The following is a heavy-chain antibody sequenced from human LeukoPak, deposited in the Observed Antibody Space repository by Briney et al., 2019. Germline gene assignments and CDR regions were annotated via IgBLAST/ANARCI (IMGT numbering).Heavy chain of an antibody. J-gene: IGHJ3*02. D-gene: IGHD6-13*01. CDR3: ARTAAAGYTGAFDI. Sequence: ASVKVFCKASGYTFTTYYLHWVRQAPGQGLEWMAIINPSVDSTTYAQKFQDRVTMTRDTSTSTVYMELSSLRSEDTAVYCCARTAAAGYTGAFDIWGQGTMVTVSS. CDR1: GYTFTTYY. V-gene: IGHV1-46*01. CDR2: INPSVDST.